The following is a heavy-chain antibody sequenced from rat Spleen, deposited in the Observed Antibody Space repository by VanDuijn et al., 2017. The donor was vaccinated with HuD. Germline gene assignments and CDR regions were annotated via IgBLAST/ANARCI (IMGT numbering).Heavy chain of an antibody. V-gene: IGHV5-31*01. D-gene: IGHD1-11*01. CDR3: ARHGGLRNWFAY. CDR2: ITKDGGSI. J-gene: IGHJ3*01. Sequence: EVELVESGGGLVQPGTSLKLSCVASGFTFNNYWLSWVRQTPGKGLDWVASITKDGGSIYYRDSVKGRFTISRDDAKNTQFLQMDSLRSEDTATYYCARHGGLRNWFAYWGQGTLVTVSS. CDR1: GFTFNNYW.